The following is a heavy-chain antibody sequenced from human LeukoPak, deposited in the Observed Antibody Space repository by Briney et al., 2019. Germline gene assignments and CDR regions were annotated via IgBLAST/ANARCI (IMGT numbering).Heavy chain of an antibody. V-gene: IGHV1-46*01. CDR2: INPSGGST. CDR3: ARDPGGSYYYYYYMDV. D-gene: IGHD1-26*01. J-gene: IGHJ6*03. CDR1: GYTFTSYY. Sequence: ASVKVSCKASGYTFTSYYMHWVRQAPGQGLEWMGIINPSGGSTSYAQKFQGRVTMTRDMSTSTVYMELSSLRSEDAAVYYCARDPGGSYYYYYYMDVWGKGTTVTVSS.